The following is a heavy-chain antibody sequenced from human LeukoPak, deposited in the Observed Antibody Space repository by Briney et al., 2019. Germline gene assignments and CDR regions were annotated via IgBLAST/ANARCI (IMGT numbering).Heavy chain of an antibody. CDR3: ARDQNYYGSGSQNYYYYYYMDV. D-gene: IGHD3-10*01. V-gene: IGHV3-48*01. CDR2: ISSSSGLI. CDR1: GFSFSSYS. Sequence: GGSLRLSCAASGFSFSSYSMNWVRQAPGKGLEWVSYISSSSGLIYYVDSVKGRFTISRDNAKNSLYLQMNSLRAEDTAVYYCARDQNYYGSGSQNYYYYYYMDVWGKGTTVTVSS. J-gene: IGHJ6*03.